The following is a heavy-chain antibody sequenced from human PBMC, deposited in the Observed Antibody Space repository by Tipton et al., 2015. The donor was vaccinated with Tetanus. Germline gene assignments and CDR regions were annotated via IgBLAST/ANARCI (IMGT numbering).Heavy chain of an antibody. V-gene: IGHV4-34*01. Sequence: TLSLTCAVYGGSFSGYYWSWIRQPPGKGLEWIGEINHSGSTNYNPSLKSRVTISVDTSKNQFSLKLSSVTAADTAVYYCARANGPGSNLDYWGQGTLVTVSS. J-gene: IGHJ4*02. CDR2: INHSGST. D-gene: IGHD2-8*01. CDR1: GGSFSGYY. CDR3: ARANGPGSNLDY.